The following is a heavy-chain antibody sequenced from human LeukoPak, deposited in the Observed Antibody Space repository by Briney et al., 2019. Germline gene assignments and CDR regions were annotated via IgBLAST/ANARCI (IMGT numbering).Heavy chain of an antibody. V-gene: IGHV4-4*07. D-gene: IGHD6-19*01. J-gene: IGHJ6*03. CDR2: IYTSGST. Sequence: SETLSLTCSDSGGSISSYYWSWIRQPAGNGLEWLGRIYTSGSTNYNPSLKSRVTMSVDTSKNQFSLKLSSVTAADTAVYYCARGSSGWYDYYYMDVWGKGTTVTVSS. CDR1: GGSISSYY. CDR3: ARGSSGWYDYYYMDV.